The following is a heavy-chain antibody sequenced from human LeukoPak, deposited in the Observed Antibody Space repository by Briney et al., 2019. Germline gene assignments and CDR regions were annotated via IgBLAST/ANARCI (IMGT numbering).Heavy chain of an antibody. CDR2: ISGSGGST. CDR3: AKGFFDDYYFDY. V-gene: IGHV3-23*01. CDR1: GFTFSSYA. D-gene: IGHD3/OR15-3a*01. J-gene: IGHJ4*02. Sequence: GGSLRLSCAASGFTFSSYAMSWVRQAPGKGLEWVSAISGSGGSTYYADSVKGRFTISRANSKNTLYLQMNSLRAEDTAVYYCAKGFFDDYYFDYWGQGTLVTVSS.